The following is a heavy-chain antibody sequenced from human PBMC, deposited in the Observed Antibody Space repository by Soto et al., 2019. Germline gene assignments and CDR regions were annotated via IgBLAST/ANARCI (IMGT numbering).Heavy chain of an antibody. CDR2: IYPGDSDT. J-gene: IGHJ6*02. CDR3: ARRRRSSIPYYYYGMDV. CDR1: GYSFTSYW. V-gene: IGHV5-51*01. Sequence: GESLKISCKGSGYSFTSYWIGWVRQVPGKGLEWMGIIYPGDSDTRYSPSFQGQVTISADKSISTAYLQWSSLKASDTAMYYCARRRRSSIPYYYYGMDVWGQGATVTVSS. D-gene: IGHD6-13*01.